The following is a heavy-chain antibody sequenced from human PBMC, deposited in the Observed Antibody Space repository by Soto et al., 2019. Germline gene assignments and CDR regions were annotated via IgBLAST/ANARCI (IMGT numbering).Heavy chain of an antibody. CDR1: GFTFSSYA. CDR3: ARKVDY. V-gene: IGHV3-23*01. J-gene: IGHJ4*02. Sequence: EVQLLESGGGLVQPGGSLRLSCAASGFTFSSYALSWVRQAPGKGLEWVSGITGNGDSAYYADSVRGRFTIPRDNSKNTLSLQMNSLTVEDTAVYYCARKVDYWGQGTLVTVSS. CDR2: ITGNGDSA.